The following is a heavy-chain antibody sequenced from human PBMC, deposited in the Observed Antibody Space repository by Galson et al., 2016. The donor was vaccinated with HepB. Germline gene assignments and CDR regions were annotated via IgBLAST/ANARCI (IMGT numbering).Heavy chain of an antibody. CDR2: MNTDSGDT. Sequence: SVKVSCKASGYTFTGYGIHWVRQAPGQGLEWLGWMNTDSGDTDYAQRFQARVTMTRNTSTTTVYMEVGSLRSEDTAVYYCARGGGSDLDVWGQGTLVSVSS. J-gene: IGHJ4*02. CDR1: GYTFTGYG. V-gene: IGHV1-8*01. D-gene: IGHD1-1*01. CDR3: ARGGGSDLDV.